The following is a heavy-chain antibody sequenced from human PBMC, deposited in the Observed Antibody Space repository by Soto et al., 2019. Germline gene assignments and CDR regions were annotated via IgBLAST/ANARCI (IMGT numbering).Heavy chain of an antibody. V-gene: IGHV1-18*01. CDR1: GYTFTSYG. CDR2: ISAYNGNT. CDR3: ARDRGKRGYSRYGPLDY. D-gene: IGHD5-12*01. J-gene: IGHJ4*02. Sequence: QVQLVQSGAEVKKPGASVKVSCKASGYTFTSYGISWVRQAPGQGLEWMGWISAYNGNTNYAQKLQGRVTMTTDTSTRTAYMELRSLSSDDTAVYYCARDRGKRGYSRYGPLDYWGQGTLVTGSS.